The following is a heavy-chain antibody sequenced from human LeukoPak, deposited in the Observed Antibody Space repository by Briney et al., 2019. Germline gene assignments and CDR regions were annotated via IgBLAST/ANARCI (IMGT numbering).Heavy chain of an antibody. J-gene: IGHJ4*02. CDR3: ARRGLRYFDWLSTTYFDY. Sequence: SETLSLTCAVYGGSFSGYYWSWIRQPPGKGLEWIGEISHSGSTNYNPSLKSRVTISVDTSKNQFSLKLSSVTAADTAVYYCARRGLRYFDWLSTTYFDYWGQGTLVTVSS. CDR1: GGSFSGYY. V-gene: IGHV4-34*01. D-gene: IGHD3-9*01. CDR2: ISHSGST.